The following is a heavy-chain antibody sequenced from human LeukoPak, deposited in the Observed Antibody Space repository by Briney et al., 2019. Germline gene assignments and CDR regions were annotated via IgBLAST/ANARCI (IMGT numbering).Heavy chain of an antibody. V-gene: IGHV3-23*01. Sequence: GGSLRLSCAASGFTFSSYAMSWVRQAPGKGLERVSGISGSGGSKYYADSVKGRFTISRDNSKNTLYLQMNSLTDEDTAVYYCAKKWGVGTTTLDYFDYWGQGTLVTVSS. CDR3: AKKWGVGTTTLDYFDY. D-gene: IGHD1-26*01. CDR1: GFTFSSYA. J-gene: IGHJ4*02. CDR2: ISGSGGSK.